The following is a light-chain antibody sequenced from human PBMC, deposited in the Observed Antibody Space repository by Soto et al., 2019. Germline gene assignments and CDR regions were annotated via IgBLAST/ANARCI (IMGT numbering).Light chain of an antibody. V-gene: IGLV2-11*01. CDR2: DVT. CDR1: SSVVGGYNY. Sequence: QSVLTQPRSVSGSPGQSVTISCTGTSSVVGGYNYVSWYQQHPDKAPKVMIYDVTKRPSGVPDRFSGSKSGNTASPTISGLQAEDEADYYCCSYAGSYIYVFGTGTKVTVL. J-gene: IGLJ1*01. CDR3: CSYAGSYIYV.